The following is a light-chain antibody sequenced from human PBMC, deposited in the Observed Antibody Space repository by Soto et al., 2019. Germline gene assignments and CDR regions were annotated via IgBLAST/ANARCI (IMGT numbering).Light chain of an antibody. V-gene: IGKV1-5*03. CDR3: QQYNNYHT. J-gene: IGKJ2*01. CDR1: QSISNW. Sequence: DIQMTQSPSTLSASVGDRVTITCRASQSISNWLALYQQKPGKAPKLLIYKASSLESGVPSRFSGSGSGTEFTLTISSLQPDDFATYYCQQYNNYHTFGQGTKLEIK. CDR2: KAS.